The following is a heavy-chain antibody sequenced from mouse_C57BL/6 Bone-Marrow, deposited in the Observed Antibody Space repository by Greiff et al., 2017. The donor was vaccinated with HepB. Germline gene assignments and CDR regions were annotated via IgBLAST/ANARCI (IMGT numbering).Heavy chain of an antibody. Sequence: QVTLKESGAELVRPGASVTLSCKASGYTFTDYEMHWVKQTPVHGLEWIGAIDPETGGTAYNQKFKGQAILTADKSSSTAYMELRSLTSEDSAVYYCTRSSLWLRRRAWFAYWGQGTLVTVSA. V-gene: IGHV1-15*01. CDR1: GYTFTDYE. CDR2: IDPETGGT. J-gene: IGHJ3*01. CDR3: TRSSLWLRRRAWFAY. D-gene: IGHD2-2*01.